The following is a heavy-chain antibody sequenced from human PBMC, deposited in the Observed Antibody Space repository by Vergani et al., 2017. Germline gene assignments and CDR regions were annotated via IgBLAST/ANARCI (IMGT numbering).Heavy chain of an antibody. CDR1: GFTFSSYS. CDR3: ARQDTAMVTYYYYGMDV. Sequence: EVQLVESGGGLVKPGGSLRLSCAASGFTFSSYSMNWVRQAPGKGLEWVSSISSSSSYIYYADSVKGRFTISRDNAKNSLYLQMNSLRAEDTAVYYCARQDTAMVTYYYYGMDVWGQGTTVTVSS. V-gene: IGHV3-21*01. CDR2: ISSSSSYI. J-gene: IGHJ6*02. D-gene: IGHD5-18*01.